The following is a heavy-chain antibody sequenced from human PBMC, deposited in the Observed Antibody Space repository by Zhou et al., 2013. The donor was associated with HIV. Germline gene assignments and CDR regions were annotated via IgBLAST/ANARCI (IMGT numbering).Heavy chain of an antibody. D-gene: IGHD7-27*01. CDR1: GYSFGDHF. V-gene: IGHV1-2*02. CDR3: ARDHNWGPDY. J-gene: IGHJ4*02. CDR2: VKPDTGVT. Sequence: QVQLVQSGPELKKPGASVKVSCKTSGYSFGDHFIHWIRQAPGQGLEWVGWVKPDTGVTHYAQRFQGRVTVTRSTSLNSVFLELTALTSDDTAIYFCARDHNWGPDYWGQGTPVTVSS.